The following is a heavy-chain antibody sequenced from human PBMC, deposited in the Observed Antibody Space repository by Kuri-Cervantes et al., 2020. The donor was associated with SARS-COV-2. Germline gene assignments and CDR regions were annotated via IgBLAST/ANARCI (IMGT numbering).Heavy chain of an antibody. Sequence: ASVKVSCKVSGYTLTELSTHWVRQAPGKGLEWMGGFDPEDGETIYAQKFQGRVTMTEDTSTDTAYMELSSLRSEDTAVYYCATAGTTAMALFDYWGQGTLVTVSS. CDR2: FDPEDGET. CDR1: GYTLTELS. J-gene: IGHJ4*02. D-gene: IGHD5-18*01. V-gene: IGHV1-24*01. CDR3: ATAGTTAMALFDY.